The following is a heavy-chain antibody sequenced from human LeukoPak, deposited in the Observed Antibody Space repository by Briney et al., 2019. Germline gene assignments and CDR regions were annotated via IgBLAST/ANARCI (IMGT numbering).Heavy chain of an antibody. V-gene: IGHV5-51*01. Sequence: GGSLRLSCAASGFTFSGSAMHWVRQASGKGLEWMGIIYPGDSDTRYSPSFQGQVTISADKSISTAYLQWSSLKASDTAMYYCARGGHGSYYADFDYWGQGTLVTVSS. CDR2: IYPGDSDT. J-gene: IGHJ4*02. CDR1: GFTFSGSA. D-gene: IGHD1-26*01. CDR3: ARGGHGSYYADFDY.